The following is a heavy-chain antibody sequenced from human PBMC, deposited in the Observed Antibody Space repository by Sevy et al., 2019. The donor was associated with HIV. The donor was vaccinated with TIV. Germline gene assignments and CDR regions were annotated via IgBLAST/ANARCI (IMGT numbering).Heavy chain of an antibody. CDR1: GYRFTSHW. Sequence: GESLKISCKGSGYRFTSHWIGWVRHMPGKGLEWMGVIYHDDSDTRYSPSFQGQVTFSPDKSISTAYLQWSSLKASDTGVYYCATSRSGYFDSSGYYIYWGQGTLVTVSS. CDR2: IYHDDSDT. CDR3: ATSRSGYFDSSGYYIY. J-gene: IGHJ4*02. D-gene: IGHD3-22*01. V-gene: IGHV5-51*01.